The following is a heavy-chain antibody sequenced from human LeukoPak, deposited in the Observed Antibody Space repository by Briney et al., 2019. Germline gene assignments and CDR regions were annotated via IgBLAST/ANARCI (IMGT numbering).Heavy chain of an antibody. CDR1: GGSISGYY. Sequence: KPSETLSLSCTVSGGSISGYYWSWIRQPPGKGLEWIGYIYYSGSTNYNPSLESRVTISVDASKNQFSLKLSSVTAADTAVYYCARRYCRTTSCLYYFDYWGQGTLVTVSS. J-gene: IGHJ4*02. CDR3: ARRYCRTTSCLYYFDY. V-gene: IGHV4-59*01. D-gene: IGHD2-2*01. CDR2: IYYSGST.